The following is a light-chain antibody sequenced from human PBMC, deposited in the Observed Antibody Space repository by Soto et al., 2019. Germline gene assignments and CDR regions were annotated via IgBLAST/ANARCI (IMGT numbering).Light chain of an antibody. J-gene: IGKJ2*01. CDR2: GAS. CDR3: QQFETSPIT. CDR1: QTVSSSD. V-gene: IGKV3-20*01. Sequence: EIVLTPSPATLFFSTGERATLSCRASQTVSSSDFAWYQQKSGQPPSLLMYGASRRATGIPDRFSGSGCGTDFNRTISRIEPEDFAMYYFQQFETSPITFGQGTKLEIK.